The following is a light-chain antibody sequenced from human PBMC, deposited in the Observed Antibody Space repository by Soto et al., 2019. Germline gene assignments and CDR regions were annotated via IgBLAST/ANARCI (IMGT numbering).Light chain of an antibody. CDR1: QDISTI. CDR2: GAS. CDR3: QQDDSFPLT. J-gene: IGKJ4*01. Sequence: DIQMTQSPSSVSASIGDTVTITCRASQDISTILAWYQQKPGKAPKLLLYGASTLESGVPSRFSGRGSGTDFTLTISSLQPEDFAAYFCQQDDSFPLTFGGGTKVEIK. V-gene: IGKV1D-12*01.